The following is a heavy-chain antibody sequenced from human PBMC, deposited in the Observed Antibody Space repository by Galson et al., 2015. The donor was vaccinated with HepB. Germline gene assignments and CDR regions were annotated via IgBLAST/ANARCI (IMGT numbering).Heavy chain of an antibody. CDR2: ISSSSSYI. D-gene: IGHD3-10*01. V-gene: IGHV3-21*01. CDR3: ARDRTMVQGVIIGHFDY. J-gene: IGHJ4*02. CDR1: GFTFSSYS. Sequence: SLRLSCAASGFTFSSYSMNWVRQAPGKGLEWVSSISSSSSYIYYADSVKGRFTISRDNAKNSLYLQMNSLRAEDTAVYYCARDRTMVQGVIIGHFDYWGQGTLVTVSS.